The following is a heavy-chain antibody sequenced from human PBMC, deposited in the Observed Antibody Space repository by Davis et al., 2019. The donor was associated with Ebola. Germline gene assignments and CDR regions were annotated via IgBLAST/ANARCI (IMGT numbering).Heavy chain of an antibody. J-gene: IGHJ6*02. CDR2: VFYSGTP. Sequence: SETLSLTCTVSGASISDSNYFWAWIRQPPGKGLEWIGSVFYSGTPYYNPFLKSRVTMSVDTSKNQFSVKLSSVTAADTAVYYCARGGFIQAPGDYYYYGMDVWGQGTTVTVSS. CDR1: GASISDSNYF. D-gene: IGHD3-16*01. CDR3: ARGGFIQAPGDYYYYGMDV. V-gene: IGHV4-39*07.